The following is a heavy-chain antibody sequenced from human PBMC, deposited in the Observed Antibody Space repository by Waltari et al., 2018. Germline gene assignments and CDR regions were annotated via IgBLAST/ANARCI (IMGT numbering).Heavy chain of an antibody. D-gene: IGHD1-7*01. Sequence: QVQLVQSGAEVKKPGASVKVSCKASGYTFTGYYMHWVRQAPGQGLEWMGRINPNSGGTNYAQKCQGRVTMTRDTSISTAYMELSRLRSDDTAVYYCASGTTRFYFDYWGQGTLVTVSS. CDR2: INPNSGGT. CDR1: GYTFTGYY. CDR3: ASGTTRFYFDY. V-gene: IGHV1-2*06. J-gene: IGHJ4*02.